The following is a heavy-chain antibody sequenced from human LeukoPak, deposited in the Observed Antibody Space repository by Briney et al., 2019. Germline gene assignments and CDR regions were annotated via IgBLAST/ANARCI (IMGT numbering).Heavy chain of an antibody. CDR1: GGSISSGDYY. V-gene: IGHV4-30-4*01. Sequence: PSETLSLTCTVSGGSISSGDYYWSWIRQPPGKGLEWIGYIYSSGSTYYNPSLKSRLTISVDTSKNQFSLKLSSVTAADTAVYYCARGVRAAFDIWGQGTMVTVSS. CDR2: IYSSGST. CDR3: ARGVRAAFDI. J-gene: IGHJ3*02.